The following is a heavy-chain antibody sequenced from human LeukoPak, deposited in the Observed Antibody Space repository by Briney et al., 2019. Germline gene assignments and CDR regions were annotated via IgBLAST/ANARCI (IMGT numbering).Heavy chain of an antibody. D-gene: IGHD5-18*01. CDR3: AKAFREFGTSSSYSSFDT. V-gene: IGHV3-23*01. CDR1: GFTFRSFA. Sequence: PGGSLRLSCAAPGFTFRSFALSWVRQAPGKGLEWVSGVSYTRVATYNGDSVKGRFTISRDDSQNILYLQMNGLRAEDTAVYFCAKAFREFGTSSSYSSFDTWGQGTMVTVSS. CDR2: VSYTRVAT. J-gene: IGHJ3*02.